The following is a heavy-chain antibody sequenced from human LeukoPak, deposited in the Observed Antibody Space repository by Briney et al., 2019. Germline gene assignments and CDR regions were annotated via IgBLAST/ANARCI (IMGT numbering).Heavy chain of an antibody. CDR1: GYSFTSYW. CDR2: IYPGDSDT. CDR3: ARLEWELLRSTYFDY. V-gene: IGHV5-51*01. Sequence: PGESLKISCQTSGYSFTSYWIGWVRQMPGKGLEWMGFIYPGDSDTRYSPSFQGQVTISADKSISTAYLQWSSLKASDTAMYYCARLEWELLRSTYFDYWGQGTLVTVSS. D-gene: IGHD1-26*01. J-gene: IGHJ4*02.